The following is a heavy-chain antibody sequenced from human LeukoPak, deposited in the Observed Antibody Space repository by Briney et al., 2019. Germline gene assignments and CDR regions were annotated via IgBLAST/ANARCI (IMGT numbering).Heavy chain of an antibody. V-gene: IGHV3-20*04. CDR1: GFTFSDYY. Sequence: GGSLRLSCAASGFTFSDYYMGWIRQAPGKGLEWVSGINWNGGSTGYADSVKGRFTISRDNAKNSLYLQMNSLRAEDTALYYCARSIVVVTATRGAFDIWGQGTMVTVSS. D-gene: IGHD2-21*02. CDR3: ARSIVVVTATRGAFDI. CDR2: INWNGGST. J-gene: IGHJ3*02.